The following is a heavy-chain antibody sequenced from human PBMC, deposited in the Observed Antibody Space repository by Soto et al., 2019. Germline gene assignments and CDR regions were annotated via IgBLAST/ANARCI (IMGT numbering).Heavy chain of an antibody. CDR2: ISGSGGST. D-gene: IGHD3-3*01. CDR1: GFTFSSYA. Sequence: GGSLRLSCAASGFTFSSYAMSWVRQAPGKGLEWVSAISGSGGSTYYADSVKGRFTISRDNTKNTLYLQMNSLRAEDTAVYYCAKGEVGPAPFGFFRVANYYYGMDVWGQGTTVTVSS. CDR3: AKGEVGPAPFGFFRVANYYYGMDV. V-gene: IGHV3-23*01. J-gene: IGHJ6*02.